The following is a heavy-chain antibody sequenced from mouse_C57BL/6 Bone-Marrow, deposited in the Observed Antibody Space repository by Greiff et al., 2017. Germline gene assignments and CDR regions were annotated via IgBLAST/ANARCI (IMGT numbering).Heavy chain of an antibody. V-gene: IGHV1-19*01. CDR1: GYTFTDYY. Sequence: VQLQQSGPVLVKPGASVKMSCKASGYTFTDYYMNWVKQSHGKSLEWIGVINPYNGGTSYNQKFKGKATLTVDQSSSTAYMELNSLTAEDSAVYYCARETYYFDYWGQGTTLTVSS. CDR3: ARETYYFDY. J-gene: IGHJ2*01. CDR2: INPYNGGT.